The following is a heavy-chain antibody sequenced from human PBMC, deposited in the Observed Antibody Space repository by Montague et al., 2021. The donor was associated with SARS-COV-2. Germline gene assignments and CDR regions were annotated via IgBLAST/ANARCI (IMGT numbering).Heavy chain of an antibody. Sequence: SETLSLTCSVSGTSISTSNYYWGWIRQPPGKGLEWIGSVYYSGSTYYNPPLKSRVTVSVDTSKNQFSLKISSVTAADTAVYFCAGQSASSPFDHWGQGTLVTVSS. CDR3: AGQSASSPFDH. J-gene: IGHJ4*02. CDR2: VYYSGST. CDR1: GTSISTSNYY. V-gene: IGHV4-39*01. D-gene: IGHD6-13*01.